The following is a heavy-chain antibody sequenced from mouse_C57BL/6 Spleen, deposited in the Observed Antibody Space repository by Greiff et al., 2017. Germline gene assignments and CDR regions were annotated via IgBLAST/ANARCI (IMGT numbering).Heavy chain of an antibody. Sequence: QVQLQQPGAELVRPGSSVKLSCKASGYTFTSYWMHWVKQRPIQGLEWIGNIDPSDSETHYNQKFKDKATLTVDKSSSTAYMQLRSLTSEDSAVYYCAREGYYYGSFDYWGQGTTLTVSS. J-gene: IGHJ2*01. CDR2: IDPSDSET. CDR3: AREGYYYGSFDY. D-gene: IGHD1-1*01. CDR1: GYTFTSYW. V-gene: IGHV1-52*01.